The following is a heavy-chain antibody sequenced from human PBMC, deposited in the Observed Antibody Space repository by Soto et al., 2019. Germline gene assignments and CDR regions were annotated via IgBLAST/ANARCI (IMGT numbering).Heavy chain of an antibody. Sequence: SVKVSFKASAGTFISYAISWVRQAPGQGLEWMGGIIPIFGTANYAQKFQGRVTITADESTSTAYMELSSLRSEDTAVYYCARDKGEQWLVPHYWGQGTLVTVSS. CDR3: ARDKGEQWLVPHY. J-gene: IGHJ4*02. D-gene: IGHD6-19*01. CDR1: AGTFISYA. V-gene: IGHV1-69*13. CDR2: IIPIFGTA.